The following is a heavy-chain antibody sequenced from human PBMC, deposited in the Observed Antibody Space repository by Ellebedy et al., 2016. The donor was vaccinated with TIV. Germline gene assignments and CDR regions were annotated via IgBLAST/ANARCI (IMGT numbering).Heavy chain of an antibody. CDR3: ARTTVVTGPYYYYYYGMDV. J-gene: IGHJ6*02. V-gene: IGHV3-48*04. CDR2: ISSSGSTI. D-gene: IGHD4-23*01. Sequence: GGSLRLSCAASGFTFSSYWMHWVRQAPGKGLEWVSYISSSGSTIYYAASVKGRFTISRDNAKNSLYLQMNSLRAEDTAVYYCARTTVVTGPYYYYYYGMDVWGQGTTVTVSS. CDR1: GFTFSSYW.